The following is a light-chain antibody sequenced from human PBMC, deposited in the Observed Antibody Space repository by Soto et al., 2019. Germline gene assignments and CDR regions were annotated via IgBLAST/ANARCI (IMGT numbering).Light chain of an antibody. CDR1: QSSLHSNGYNY. CDR2: LRS. Sequence: DIVMTQSPLSLPVTPGEPASISCRASQSSLHSNGYNYLDWYLQKPGQSPQLLIYLRSNRASGVHDRFRGSGSGTDFTLKISRVEDEDVGVYYCMQALQTPATFGGGTKVEIK. J-gene: IGKJ4*01. CDR3: MQALQTPAT. V-gene: IGKV2-28*01.